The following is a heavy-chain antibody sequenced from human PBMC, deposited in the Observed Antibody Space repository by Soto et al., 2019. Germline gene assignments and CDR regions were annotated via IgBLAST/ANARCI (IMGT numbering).Heavy chain of an antibody. V-gene: IGHV3-73*01. CDR3: TTPTDTAMAKGGDY. CDR2: IRSKAKSYAT. D-gene: IGHD5-18*01. Sequence: GGSLRLSCAASGFTFSGSAMHWVRQASGKGLEWVGRIRSKAKSYATAYAASVKGRFTISRDDSKNTAYLQMNSLKTEDTAVYYCTTPTDTAMAKGGDYWGQGTLVTVSS. J-gene: IGHJ4*02. CDR1: GFTFSGSA.